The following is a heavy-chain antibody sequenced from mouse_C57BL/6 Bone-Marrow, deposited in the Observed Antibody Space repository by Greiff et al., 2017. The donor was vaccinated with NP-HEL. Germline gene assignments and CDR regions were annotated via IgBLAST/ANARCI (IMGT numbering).Heavy chain of an antibody. CDR1: GYTFTSYG. Sequence: QVQLQQSGAELARPGASVKLSCKASGYTFTSYGISWVKQRTGQGLEWIGEIYPRSGNTYYNEKFKGKATLTADKSSSTAYMELRSLTSEDSAVYFCAKEGNYSYWYFDDWGTGTTVTVSS. J-gene: IGHJ1*03. CDR3: AKEGNYSYWYFDD. V-gene: IGHV1-81*01. CDR2: IYPRSGNT. D-gene: IGHD2-1*01.